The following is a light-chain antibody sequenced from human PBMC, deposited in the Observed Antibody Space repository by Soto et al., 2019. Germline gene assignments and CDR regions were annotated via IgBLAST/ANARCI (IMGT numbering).Light chain of an antibody. CDR1: QSVGTY. CDR2: DAS. J-gene: IGKJ2*01. V-gene: IGKV3-11*01. CDR3: QQRTRWSGT. Sequence: EIVLTQSPANLSLSPGERATLYCRASQSVGTYLAWHQQKPGQAPRLLIYDASNRATGIPARFSGSGSGTDFPLTISSLEPEDFAVYYCQQRTRWSGTFGQGTKLEI.